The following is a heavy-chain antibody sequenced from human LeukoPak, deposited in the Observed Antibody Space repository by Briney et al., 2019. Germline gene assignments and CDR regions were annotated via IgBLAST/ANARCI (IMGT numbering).Heavy chain of an antibody. CDR2: IYYSGST. V-gene: IGHV4-59*08. J-gene: IGHJ4*02. CDR1: GGSISSYY. Sequence: PSETLSLTCTVSGGSISSYYWSWIRQPPGKGLEWIGYIYYSGSTNYNPSLKSRVTISVDTSKNQLSLKLSSVTAADTAVYYCARRRRGYDYWGQGTLVTVSS. CDR3: ARRRRGYDY. D-gene: IGHD3-10*01.